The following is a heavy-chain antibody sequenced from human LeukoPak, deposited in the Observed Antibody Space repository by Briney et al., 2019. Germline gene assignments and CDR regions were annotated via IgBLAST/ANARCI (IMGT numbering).Heavy chain of an antibody. CDR2: ISAYNGNT. CDR1: GYTFTSYG. Sequence: ASVKVSCKTSGYTFTSYGISWVRQAPGQGLEWMGWISAYNGNTNYAQKLQGRVTMTTDTSTSTAYMELRSLRSDDTAVYYRARMNSCGNYYYGMDVWGQGTTVTVSS. D-gene: IGHD6-19*01. J-gene: IGHJ6*02. CDR3: ARMNSCGNYYYGMDV. V-gene: IGHV1-18*01.